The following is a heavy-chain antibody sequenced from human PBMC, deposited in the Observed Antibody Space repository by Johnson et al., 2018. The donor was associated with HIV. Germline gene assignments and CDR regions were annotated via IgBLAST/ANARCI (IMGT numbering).Heavy chain of an antibody. V-gene: IGHV3-30*18. J-gene: IGHJ3*02. Sequence: QVQLVESGGGVVQPGRSLRLSCAASGFTFSSYGMHWVRQAPGKGLEWVAVISYDGSNKYYADSVKGRFTISRDNSKNTLYLQMNSLRAEDTAVYYCANLRVFGVVPAPLGAFDIWGQGTMVTVSS. CDR3: ANLRVFGVVPAPLGAFDI. CDR1: GFTFSSYG. CDR2: ISYDGSNK. D-gene: IGHD3-3*01.